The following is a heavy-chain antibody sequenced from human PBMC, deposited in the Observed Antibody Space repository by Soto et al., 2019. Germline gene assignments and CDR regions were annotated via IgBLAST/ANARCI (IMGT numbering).Heavy chain of an antibody. J-gene: IGHJ6*02. V-gene: IGHV3-64D*06. CDR3: VRSITMVRVNPVLDV. Sequence: PGGSLRLSCSASGFTFSSYAMHWVRQAPGKGLENVSAISSNGGSTYYADSVKGRFTISRDNSKNTLYLQMSSLRAEYTAVYYCVRSITMVRVNPVLDVWGQGTTVTV. CDR1: GFTFSSYA. CDR2: ISSNGGST. D-gene: IGHD3-10*01.